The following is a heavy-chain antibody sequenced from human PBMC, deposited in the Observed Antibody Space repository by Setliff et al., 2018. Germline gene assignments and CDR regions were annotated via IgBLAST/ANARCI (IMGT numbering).Heavy chain of an antibody. D-gene: IGHD3-16*01. CDR1: GGSFSGYY. CDR2: INHSGST. V-gene: IGHV4-34*01. CDR3: ARESRYGGYMDV. J-gene: IGHJ6*03. Sequence: SETLSLTCAVYGGSFSGYYWSWIRQPPGKGLEWIGEINHSGSTNYNPSLKSRVTISVDTSKNQFSLKLSSVTAADTAVYYCARESRYGGYMDVWGKGTTGTVS.